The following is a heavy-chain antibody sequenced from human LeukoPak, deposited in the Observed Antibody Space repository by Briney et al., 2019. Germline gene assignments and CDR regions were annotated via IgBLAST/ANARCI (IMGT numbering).Heavy chain of an antibody. CDR3: ARDLLGHSYGYESDY. J-gene: IGHJ4*02. V-gene: IGHV4-39*07. CDR1: GGSISSSSYY. Sequence: PSETLSLTCTVSGGSISSSSYYWGWIRQPPGKGLEWIGSIYHSGSTYYNPSLKSRVTISVDTSKNQFSLKLSSVTAADTAVYYCARDLLGHSYGYESDYWGQGTLVTVSS. D-gene: IGHD5-18*01. CDR2: IYHSGST.